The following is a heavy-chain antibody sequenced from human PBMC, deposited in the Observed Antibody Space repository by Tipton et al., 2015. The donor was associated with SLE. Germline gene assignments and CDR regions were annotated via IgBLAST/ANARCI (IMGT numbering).Heavy chain of an antibody. CDR3: SRWVFGLCDLYYFDS. V-gene: IGHV4-34*01. J-gene: IGHJ4*02. CDR1: GGTFNNYY. Sequence: TLSLTCALYGGTFNNYYWSWIRQPPGKGLEWIGEINHGGSADYNPSLKSRVTMSVDTSKNQFSLRLSSVTAADTAVYYCSRWVFGLCDLYYFDSWGQGTLVTVSS. D-gene: IGHD3-3*01. CDR2: INHGGSA.